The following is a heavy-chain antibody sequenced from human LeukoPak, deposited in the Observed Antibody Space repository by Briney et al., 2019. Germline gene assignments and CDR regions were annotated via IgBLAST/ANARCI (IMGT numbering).Heavy chain of an antibody. CDR2: IWYDGTNK. J-gene: IGHJ4*02. CDR3: ARDRYGIRRDYFDY. Sequence: GGSLRLSCAASGFTFSDYGMQWVRQAPGKGLEWVALIWYDGTNKYYVDSVKGRFTISRDNSKNTLYLQMNSLRADDTAVYYCARDRYGIRRDYFDYWGQGILVTVSS. V-gene: IGHV3-33*08. CDR1: GFTFSDYG. D-gene: IGHD1-14*01.